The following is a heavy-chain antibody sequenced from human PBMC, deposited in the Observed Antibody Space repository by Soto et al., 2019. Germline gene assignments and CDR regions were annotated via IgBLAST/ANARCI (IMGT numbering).Heavy chain of an antibody. J-gene: IGHJ2*01. CDR1: GFTFSSYA. CDR3: ARTPSSIVGAFWYFDL. V-gene: IGHV3-64*02. Sequence: QPGGSLRLSCAASGFTFSSYAMHWVRQAPGKGLEYVSAISSNGGSTYYADSVKGRFTISRDNSKNTLYLQMGSLRAEDMAVYYCARTPSSIVGAFWYFDLWGRGTLVTVSS. D-gene: IGHD1-26*01. CDR2: ISSNGGST.